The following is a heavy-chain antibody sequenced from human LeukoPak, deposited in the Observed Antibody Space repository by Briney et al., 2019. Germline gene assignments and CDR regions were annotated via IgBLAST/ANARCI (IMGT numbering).Heavy chain of an antibody. J-gene: IGHJ4*02. CDR3: AKNPPVTPTQSFAY. Sequence: GGSLRLSCAASGFTFSSYGMHWVRQAPGKGLEWVAVISYDGSNKYYADSVKGRFTISRDNSKNTLYLQMNSLRAEDTAVYYCAKNPPVTPTQSFAYGGQGPLVTVSS. V-gene: IGHV3-30*18. CDR1: GFTFSSYG. D-gene: IGHD2-21*02. CDR2: ISYDGSNK.